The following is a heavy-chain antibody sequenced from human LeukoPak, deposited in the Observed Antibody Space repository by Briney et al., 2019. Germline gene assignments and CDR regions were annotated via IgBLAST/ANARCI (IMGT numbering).Heavy chain of an antibody. Sequence: PGRSLRLSCAGSAFTFGGYGMHWFRQTPGKGLEWVAVIAYDGSRAFYADSVKGRFTISRENSKNTMSVQMDDLRAEDTAAYYCTRYNNDHFDCWGQGTLVTVSS. V-gene: IGHV3-33*01. CDR1: AFTFGGYG. J-gene: IGHJ4*02. CDR3: TRYNNDHFDC. CDR2: IAYDGSRA. D-gene: IGHD1-14*01.